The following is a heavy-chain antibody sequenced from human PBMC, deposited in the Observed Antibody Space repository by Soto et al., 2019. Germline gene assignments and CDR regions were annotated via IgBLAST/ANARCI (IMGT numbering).Heavy chain of an antibody. D-gene: IGHD6-19*01. Sequence: SLKISWKCYGYSSTSYWVGWVRQMPGKGLEWMGIIYPCDSDTRYSPSLQGQVTISEEKSISPAYLQWSSLKASDNAMYYCARPHSSGADYWGQGTLVRVS. J-gene: IGHJ4*02. CDR1: GYSSTSYW. CDR3: ARPHSSGADY. V-gene: IGHV5-51*01. CDR2: IYPCDSDT.